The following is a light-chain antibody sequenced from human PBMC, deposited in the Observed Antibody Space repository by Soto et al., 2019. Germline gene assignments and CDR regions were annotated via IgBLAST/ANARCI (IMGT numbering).Light chain of an antibody. J-gene: IGKJ1*01. CDR1: QSVSSSY. Sequence: EIVLTQSPGTLSLSPGERATLSCRASQSVSSSYLAWYQQKPGQAPRLLIYAASSRATGIPDRFSGSGSGTDFTLTISSLEPEDFAVYYCQQDGSSRWTFGQGTTVEIK. V-gene: IGKV3-20*01. CDR2: AAS. CDR3: QQDGSSRWT.